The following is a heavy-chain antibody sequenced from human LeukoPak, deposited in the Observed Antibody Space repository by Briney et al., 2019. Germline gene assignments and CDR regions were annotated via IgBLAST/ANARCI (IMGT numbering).Heavy chain of an antibody. CDR2: ISVRSNYR. CDR3: VRLRRNNDRSGYYYYYDY. CDR1: GFTFSSYA. Sequence: GGSLRLSCAASGFTFSSYAMSWVRQAPGKGLEWVSSISVRSNYRYYADSVRGRFTISGDDARDSLFLQMNSLRAEDTAVYFCVRLRRNNDRSGYYYYYDYWGQGTLVTVSS. V-gene: IGHV3-21*01. D-gene: IGHD3-22*01. J-gene: IGHJ4*02.